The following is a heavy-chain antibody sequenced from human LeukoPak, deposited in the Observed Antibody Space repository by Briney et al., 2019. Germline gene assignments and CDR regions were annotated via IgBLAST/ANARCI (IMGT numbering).Heavy chain of an antibody. Sequence: SETLSLTCTVSGGSISSYYWGWIRQPPGKGLEWIGYIYYSGSTNYNPSLKSRVTISVDTSKNQFSLKLSSVTAADTAVYYCARDGGSIAVAGTPYAFDIWGQGTMVTVSS. CDR3: ARDGGSIAVAGTPYAFDI. D-gene: IGHD6-19*01. V-gene: IGHV4-59*01. CDR2: IYYSGST. J-gene: IGHJ3*02. CDR1: GGSISSYY.